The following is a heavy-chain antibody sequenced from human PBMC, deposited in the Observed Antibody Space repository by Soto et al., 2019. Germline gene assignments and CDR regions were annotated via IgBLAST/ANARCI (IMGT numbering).Heavy chain of an antibody. CDR2: VYYSGSS. CDR1: GDSISGGASF. J-gene: IGHJ5*02. V-gene: IGHV4-31*03. D-gene: IGHD2-2*01. Sequence: PSETLSLTCTVSGDSISGGASFWSWIRQPPGKGLEWIANVYYSGSSYYNPSLKSRLTISVDTTKNQFSPQLKSTTAADTAVYYCAKLSCTSSTCYFPGWFDPWGQGTRVTVS. CDR3: AKLSCTSSTCYFPGWFDP.